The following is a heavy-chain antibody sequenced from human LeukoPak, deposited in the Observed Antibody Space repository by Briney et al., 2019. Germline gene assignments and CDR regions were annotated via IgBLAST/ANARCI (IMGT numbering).Heavy chain of an antibody. CDR3: ARDFGSGSYTDY. J-gene: IGHJ4*02. Sequence: SVKVSCKASGGTFSSYAISWVRQAPGQGLEWMGRIIPILGIANYAQKFQGRVTITADKSTSAAYMELSSLRSEDTAVYYCARDFGSGSYTDYWGQGTLVTVSS. D-gene: IGHD3-10*01. CDR2: IIPILGIA. V-gene: IGHV1-69*04. CDR1: GGTFSSYA.